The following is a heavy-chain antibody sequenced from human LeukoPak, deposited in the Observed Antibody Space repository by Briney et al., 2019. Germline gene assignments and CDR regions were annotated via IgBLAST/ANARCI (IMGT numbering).Heavy chain of an antibody. CDR3: ARESYSSSYLFDF. Sequence: PSETLSLTCTVSGGSISSHYWSWVRQPPGKGLEWIGRIYTSGSTNYNPSLKSRVTMSVDTSKNQISLKVNSVTAADTAVYYCARESYSSSYLFDFWGQGTLVTVSS. CDR2: IYTSGST. V-gene: IGHV4-4*07. J-gene: IGHJ4*02. CDR1: GGSISSHY. D-gene: IGHD6-6*01.